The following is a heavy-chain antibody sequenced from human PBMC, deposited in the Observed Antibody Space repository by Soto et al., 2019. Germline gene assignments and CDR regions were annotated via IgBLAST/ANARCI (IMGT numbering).Heavy chain of an antibody. D-gene: IGHD2-2*01. J-gene: IGHJ5*01. Sequence: GGSLRLSCAASGFTFSSYAMSWVRQAPGKGLEWVSAISGSGGSTYYADSVKGRFTISRDNSKNTLYLQMNSLRAEDTAVYYCAPCMGQLQRPNWIDSWGQGTLVTV. CDR2: ISGSGGST. CDR1: GFTFSSYA. CDR3: APCMGQLQRPNWIDS. V-gene: IGHV3-23*01.